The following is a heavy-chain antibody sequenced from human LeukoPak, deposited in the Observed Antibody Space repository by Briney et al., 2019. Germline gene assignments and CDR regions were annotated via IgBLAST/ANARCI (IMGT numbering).Heavy chain of an antibody. CDR3: ARDNIAAAGTNY. CDR2: ISGYNGNT. CDR1: GYNFTTYG. V-gene: IGHV1-18*01. D-gene: IGHD6-13*01. Sequence: GASVKVSCKASGYNFTTYGISWVRQAPGQGLEWMGWISGYNGNTKYIQKFQGRVTMTTDTSTSTAYMELRSLRSDDTAVYYCARDNIAAAGTNYWGQGTLVTVSS. J-gene: IGHJ4*02.